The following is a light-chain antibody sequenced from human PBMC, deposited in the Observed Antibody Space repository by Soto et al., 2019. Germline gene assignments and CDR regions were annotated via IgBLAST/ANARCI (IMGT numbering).Light chain of an antibody. CDR2: KAS. V-gene: IGKV1-5*03. CDR3: QQYNSYWFT. Sequence: DIQMTQSPSTLSASVGDRVTITCRASQSISSWLAWYQQKPGKAPKLLIYKASSLESGVPSRFSGSGSGTEFPLTISSLQPDDFATYYCQQYNSYWFTFGPGTKVDIK. J-gene: IGKJ3*01. CDR1: QSISSW.